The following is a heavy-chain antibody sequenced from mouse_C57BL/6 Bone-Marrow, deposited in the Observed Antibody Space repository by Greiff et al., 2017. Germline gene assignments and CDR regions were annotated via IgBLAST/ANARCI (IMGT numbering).Heavy chain of an antibody. CDR1: GFNIKNTY. V-gene: IGHV14-3*01. Sequence: EVQRVQSVAELVRPGASVKLSCTASGFNIKNTYMHWVKQRPEQGLEWIGRIDPANGNTKYAPKFQGKATITAYTSSTTAYLQPSSLTSEDPAIYYCASSRNYYAMDYWGQGTSVTVSS. J-gene: IGHJ4*01. CDR2: IDPANGNT. CDR3: ASSRNYYAMDY.